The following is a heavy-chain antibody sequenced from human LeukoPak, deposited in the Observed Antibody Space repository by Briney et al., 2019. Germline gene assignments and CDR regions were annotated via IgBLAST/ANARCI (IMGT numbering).Heavy chain of an antibody. V-gene: IGHV3-43*02. Sequence: PGGSLRLSCAASGFTFDDYAMHWVRQAPGKGLEWVSLISGDGGSTYYADSVKGRFTISGDNSKNSLYLQMNSLRTEDTASYYCAKENDYYDSSGYYGYWGQGTLVTVSS. J-gene: IGHJ4*02. CDR3: AKENDYYDSSGYYGY. CDR2: ISGDGGST. D-gene: IGHD3-22*01. CDR1: GFTFDDYA.